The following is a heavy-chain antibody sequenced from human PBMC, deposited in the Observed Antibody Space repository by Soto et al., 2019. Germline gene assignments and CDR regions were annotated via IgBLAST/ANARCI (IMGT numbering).Heavy chain of an antibody. CDR1: GYTFTSYY. J-gene: IGHJ4*02. D-gene: IGHD4-17*01. V-gene: IGHV1-46*01. Sequence: ASVKVSCKASGYTFTSYYMHWVRQAPGQGLEWMGIINPSGGSTSYAQKFQGRVTMTRDTSTSTVYMELSSLRSEDTAVYYCARAQVYGDYVSSYYFDDWGQGTLVTVSS. CDR3: ARAQVYGDYVSSYYFDD. CDR2: INPSGGST.